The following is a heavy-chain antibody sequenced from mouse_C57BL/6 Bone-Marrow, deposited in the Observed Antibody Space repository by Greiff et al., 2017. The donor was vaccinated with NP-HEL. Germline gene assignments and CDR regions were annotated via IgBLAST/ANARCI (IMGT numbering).Heavy chain of an antibody. CDR1: GFTFSSYA. CDR3: ARERGFNWAWFAY. Sequence: EVQLVESGGGLVKPGGSLKLSCAASGFTFSSYAMSWVRQTPEKRLEWVATISDGGSYTYYPSHVKGRFTISRGNAKNNLYLQMSHLKSEDTAMYYCARERGFNWAWFAYWGQGTLVTVSA. CDR2: ISDGGSYT. V-gene: IGHV5-4*01. J-gene: IGHJ3*01. D-gene: IGHD4-1*01.